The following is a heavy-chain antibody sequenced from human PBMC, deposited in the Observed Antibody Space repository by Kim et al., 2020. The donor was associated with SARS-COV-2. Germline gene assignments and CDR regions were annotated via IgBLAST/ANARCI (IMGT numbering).Heavy chain of an antibody. D-gene: IGHD3-3*01. CDR3: ARTTFRITIFGVVITEWFDP. CDR1: GGSFSGYY. V-gene: IGHV4-34*01. CDR2: INHSGST. J-gene: IGHJ5*02. Sequence: SETLSLTCAVYGGSFSGYYWSWIRQPPGKGLEWIGEINHSGSTNYNPSLKSRVTISVDTSKNQFSLKLSSVTAADTAVYYCARTTFRITIFGVVITEWFDPWGQGTLVTVSS.